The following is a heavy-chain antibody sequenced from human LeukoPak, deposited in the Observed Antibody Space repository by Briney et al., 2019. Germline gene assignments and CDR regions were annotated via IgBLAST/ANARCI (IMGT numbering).Heavy chain of an antibody. V-gene: IGHV4-59*08. J-gene: IGHJ3*01. CDR2: IYYSGST. Sequence: SETLSLTCTVSGGSISSYYWNWRRQPPGKGLEWIGYIYYSGSTNYNPSLKSRVTTLVDTSKNQFSLRLSSVTAADTAVYYCAREYSSSSGRRAFDFWGQGTMVTVSS. CDR1: GGSISSYY. CDR3: AREYSSSSGRRAFDF. D-gene: IGHD6-6*01.